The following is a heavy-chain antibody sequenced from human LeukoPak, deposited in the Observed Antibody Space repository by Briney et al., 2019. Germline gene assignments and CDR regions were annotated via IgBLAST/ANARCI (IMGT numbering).Heavy chain of an antibody. J-gene: IGHJ4*02. Sequence: GGSPRLSCAASGFTFSSYGMRWARQAPGKGLEWVAVIWYDGSNKYYADSVKGRFTISRDNSKNTLYLQMNSLRAEDTAVYYCARDANSYSSFDYWGQGTLVTVSS. V-gene: IGHV3-33*01. D-gene: IGHD6-13*01. CDR1: GFTFSSYG. CDR2: IWYDGSNK. CDR3: ARDANSYSSFDY.